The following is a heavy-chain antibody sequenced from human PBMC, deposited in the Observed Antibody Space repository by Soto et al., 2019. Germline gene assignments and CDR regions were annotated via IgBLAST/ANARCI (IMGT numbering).Heavy chain of an antibody. Sequence: QVQLVQSGAEVKKPGSSVKVSCKASGGTFSSYTISWVRQAPGEGVEWMGRIIPILGIANYAQKFQGRVTITAEKSTSAAYMEVSSRRSEDAGVYCCARHYYSMDVWGQGTTVTVSS. V-gene: IGHV1-69*02. CDR2: IIPILGIA. CDR3: ARHYYSMDV. J-gene: IGHJ6*02. CDR1: GGTFSSYT.